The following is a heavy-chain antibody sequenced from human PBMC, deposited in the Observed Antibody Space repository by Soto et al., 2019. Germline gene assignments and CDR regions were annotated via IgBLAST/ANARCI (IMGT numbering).Heavy chain of an antibody. CDR2: INSDGSST. V-gene: IGHV3-74*01. J-gene: IGHJ5*02. CDR3: ARDHVVSRNWFDP. Sequence: EVQLVESGGGLVQPGGSLRLSCAASGFTFSSYWMHWVRQAPGKGLVWVSRINSDGSSTSYTDSVKGRFTISRDNAKNTLYLQMNSLRAEDTAVYYCARDHVVSRNWFDPWGQGTLVTVSS. D-gene: IGHD2-21*01. CDR1: GFTFSSYW.